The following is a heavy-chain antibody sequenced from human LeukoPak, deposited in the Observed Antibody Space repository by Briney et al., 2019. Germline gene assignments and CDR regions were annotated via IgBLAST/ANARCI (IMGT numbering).Heavy chain of an antibody. J-gene: IGHJ4*02. D-gene: IGHD6-13*01. CDR3: AREYSSSWSYFDY. V-gene: IGHV3-30*03. CDR1: GFPFSTYG. CDR2: ISNDGHDK. Sequence: AGGSLRLSCAISGFPFSTYGMHWVRRAPGKGLEWVAVISNDGHDKYYADSVKGRFTISRDNSKNTLYLQMNSLRAEDTAVYYCAREYSSSWSYFDYWGQGTLVTVSS.